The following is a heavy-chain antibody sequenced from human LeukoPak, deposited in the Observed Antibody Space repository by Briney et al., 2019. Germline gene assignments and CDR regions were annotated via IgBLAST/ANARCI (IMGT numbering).Heavy chain of an antibody. Sequence: ASVKVSCKASGYTFTSYDINWVRQATGQGLEWMGYMNANSSKTGYAQKFQDRVTMTWDTSISTAYMELSSLRSEDTAVYYCAREFRRDDRWGQGTLVIVSS. CDR1: GYTFTSYD. J-gene: IGHJ4*02. V-gene: IGHV1-8*01. CDR2: MNANSSKT. CDR3: AREFRRDDR.